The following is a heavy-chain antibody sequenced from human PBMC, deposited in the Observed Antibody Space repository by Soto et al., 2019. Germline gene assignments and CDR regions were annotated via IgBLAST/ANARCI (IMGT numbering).Heavy chain of an antibody. J-gene: IGHJ4*02. CDR1: GGSISSYY. CDR2: IYYSGST. Sequence: SETLSLTCTVSGGSISSYYWSWIRQPPGKGLEWIGYIYYSGSTNYNPSLKSRVTISVDTSRNQFSVKLNSMTAADTAVYYCARGRPWELYDYWGQGTLVTVS. V-gene: IGHV4-59*01. D-gene: IGHD1-26*01. CDR3: ARGRPWELYDY.